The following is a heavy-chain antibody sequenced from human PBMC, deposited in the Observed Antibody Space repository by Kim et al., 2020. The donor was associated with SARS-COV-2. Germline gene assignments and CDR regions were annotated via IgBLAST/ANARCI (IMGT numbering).Heavy chain of an antibody. Sequence: SETLSLTCTVSGGSISSSSYYWGWIRQPPGKGLEWIGSIYYSGSTYYNPSLKSRVTISVDTSKNQFSLKLSSVTAADTAVYYCARPAGATPFDYWGQGTLVTVSS. J-gene: IGHJ4*02. V-gene: IGHV4-39*01. CDR3: ARPAGATPFDY. CDR1: GGSISSSSYY. D-gene: IGHD1-26*01. CDR2: IYYSGST.